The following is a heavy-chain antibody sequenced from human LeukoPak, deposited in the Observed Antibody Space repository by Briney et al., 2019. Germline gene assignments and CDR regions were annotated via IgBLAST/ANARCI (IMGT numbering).Heavy chain of an antibody. CDR2: IYYSGRT. CDR1: GGSISSGGYY. D-gene: IGHD6-6*01. CDR3: ARVLVAPRLCYYYMDV. Sequence: SETLSLACTVSGGSISSGGYYWSWIRQHPGKGLEWIGYIYYSGRTYYNPSLKSRVTISVDTSKNQSSLNLSSVTAADTAVYYCARVLVAPRLCYYYMDVWGKGTTVTVSS. V-gene: IGHV4-31*03. J-gene: IGHJ6*03.